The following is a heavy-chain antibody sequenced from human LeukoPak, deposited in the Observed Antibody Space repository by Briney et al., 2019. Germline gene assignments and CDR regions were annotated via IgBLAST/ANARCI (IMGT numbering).Heavy chain of an antibody. CDR1: GGSISSSSYY. D-gene: IGHD6-13*01. CDR3: ARLEGYSSSWYVSYYFDY. Sequence: PSETLSLTCTVPGGSISSSSYYWGWIRQPPGKGLEWIGSIYYSGSTYYNPSLKSRVTISVDTSKNQFSLKLSSVTAADTAVYYCARLEGYSSSWYVSYYFDYWGQGTLVTVSS. V-gene: IGHV4-39*01. J-gene: IGHJ4*02. CDR2: IYYSGST.